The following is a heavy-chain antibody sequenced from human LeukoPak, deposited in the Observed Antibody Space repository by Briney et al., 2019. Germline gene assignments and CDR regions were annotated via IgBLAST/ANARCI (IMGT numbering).Heavy chain of an antibody. CDR3: ARDRSVDYFDY. CDR1: GFTFSNYG. J-gene: IGHJ4*02. CDR2: IWYDGSNK. D-gene: IGHD3-3*01. V-gene: IGHV3-33*01. Sequence: GRSLRLSCAASGFTFSNYGMHWVRQTPGKGLEWVAVIWYDGSNKDYGDSVKGRFTISRDNSKNTLYLQINSLRAEDTAVYYCARDRSVDYFDYWGQGTLVTASS.